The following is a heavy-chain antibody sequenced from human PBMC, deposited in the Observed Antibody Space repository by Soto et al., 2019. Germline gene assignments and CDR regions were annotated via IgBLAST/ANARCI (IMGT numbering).Heavy chain of an antibody. J-gene: IGHJ4*02. CDR1: GGTFSSYG. V-gene: IGHV1-69*01. D-gene: IGHD4-17*01. CDR2: IIPIFGTA. CDR3: ARGDDYGGNQDY. Sequence: QVQLVQSGAEVKKPGSSVKVSCKASGGTFSSYGISWVRQAPGQGLEWMGGIIPIFGTANSAQKFQGRVTITADESTSTAYMELSSLRSEDTAVYFCARGDDYGGNQDYWGQGTLVTVSS.